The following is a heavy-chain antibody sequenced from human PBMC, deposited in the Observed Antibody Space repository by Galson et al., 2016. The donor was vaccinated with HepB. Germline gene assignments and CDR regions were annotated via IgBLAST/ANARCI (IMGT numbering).Heavy chain of an antibody. V-gene: IGHV1-8*01. CDR2: MNPNSGNT. J-gene: IGHJ6*02. Sequence: SVKVSCKASGYTFTSYDINWVRQATGQGLEWMGWMNPNSGNTGYAQKFQGRVTMTRNTSISTAYMELSSLRSEDTAVYYCAREGEYGWEDYYGMDVWGQGTTVTVSS. CDR1: GYTFTSYD. CDR3: AREGEYGWEDYYGMDV. D-gene: IGHD2-8*02.